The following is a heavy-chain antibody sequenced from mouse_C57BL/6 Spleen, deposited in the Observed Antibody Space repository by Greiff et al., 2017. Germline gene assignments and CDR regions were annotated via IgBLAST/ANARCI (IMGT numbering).Heavy chain of an antibody. CDR3: AKFTTVVSTGNVDY. J-gene: IGHJ2*01. Sequence: EVQLQQSGPELVKPGASVKISCKASGYTFTDYYMNWVKQSHGKSLEWIGDLNPNNGGTRSNQQFKGKAPLTVDKSSSTAYMELRILTSEDSAVYYSAKFTTVVSTGNVDYWGQGTTLTVSS. CDR1: GYTFTDYY. D-gene: IGHD1-1*01. CDR2: LNPNNGGT. V-gene: IGHV1-26*01.